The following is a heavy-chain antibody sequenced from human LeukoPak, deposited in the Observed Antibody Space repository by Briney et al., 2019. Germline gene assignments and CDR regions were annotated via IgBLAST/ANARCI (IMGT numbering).Heavy chain of an antibody. Sequence: PGGSLRLSCAASGFTFSDYNMNWVRQAPGKGLEWVSYITNGGSTIHHADSVKGRFTISRDNAKRTLYLQMNSLRAEDTAVYYCARSIGLTGGGVDVWGQGTTVTVSS. V-gene: IGHV3-11*01. J-gene: IGHJ6*02. CDR1: GFTFSDYN. CDR3: ARSIGLTGGGVDV. D-gene: IGHD3-9*01. CDR2: ITNGGSTI.